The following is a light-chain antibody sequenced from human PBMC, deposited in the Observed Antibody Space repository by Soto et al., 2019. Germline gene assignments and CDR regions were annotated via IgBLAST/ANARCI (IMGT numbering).Light chain of an antibody. CDR2: GNN. Sequence: QAVVTQPPSVSGAPGQRVTISCTGSSSNIGAGYDVHWYQQLPGTAPKLLIYGNNNRPSGVPDRFSGSKSGTSASLAITGLQAEDEADYYCQSYDSSLSALFGGGTKLTVL. CDR3: QSYDSSLSAL. V-gene: IGLV1-40*01. J-gene: IGLJ2*01. CDR1: SSNIGAGYD.